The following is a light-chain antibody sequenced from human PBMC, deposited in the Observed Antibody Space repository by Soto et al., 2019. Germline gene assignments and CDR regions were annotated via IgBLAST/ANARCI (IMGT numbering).Light chain of an antibody. V-gene: IGKV3-11*01. Sequence: EIVLTQSPAILSMSPGERATLSCRASQSVSSYFAWYQHKPGQAPRLLIYDASNRATGVPARFSGSGSGTDFTLHISSLEPEDLAVYYCQQRRYWPVTFGQGTKVEIK. CDR1: QSVSSY. J-gene: IGKJ1*01. CDR3: QQRRYWPVT. CDR2: DAS.